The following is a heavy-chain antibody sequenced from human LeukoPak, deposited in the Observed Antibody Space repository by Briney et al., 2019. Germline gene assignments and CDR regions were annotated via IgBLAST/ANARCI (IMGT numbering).Heavy chain of an antibody. CDR2: ISGSGGST. CDR1: GFTFSSYA. CDR3: ARGGSSGWYRNWYFDL. V-gene: IGHV3-23*01. J-gene: IGHJ2*01. Sequence: GGSLRLSCAASGFTFSSYAMSWVRQAPGKGLEWVSAISGSGGSTYYADSVKGRFTISRDNSKNTLYLQMNSLRAVDTAVYYCARGGSSGWYRNWYFDLWGRGTLVTVSS. D-gene: IGHD6-19*01.